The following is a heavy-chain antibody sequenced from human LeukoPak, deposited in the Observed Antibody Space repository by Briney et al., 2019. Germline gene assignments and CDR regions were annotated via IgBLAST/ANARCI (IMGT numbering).Heavy chain of an antibody. CDR1: GFTFSIYS. CDR3: AKDHSGYCLSASSLFYMDV. J-gene: IGHJ6*03. D-gene: IGHD2-2*01. Sequence: PGGSLRLSCAASGFTFSIYSMNWVRQAPGKGLEWVSYISSSSSTIYYADSVKGRFTISRDNAKNTLYLQMNSLRAEDTAVYYCAKDHSGYCLSASSLFYMDVWGKGATVTVSS. V-gene: IGHV3-48*01. CDR2: ISSSSSTI.